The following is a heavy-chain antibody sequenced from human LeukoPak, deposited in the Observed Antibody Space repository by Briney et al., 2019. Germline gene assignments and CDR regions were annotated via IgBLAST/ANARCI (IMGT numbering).Heavy chain of an antibody. V-gene: IGHV4-59*12. CDR3: ARFSYSNFDY. Sequence: SETLSLTCTVSGGSISSYYWSWIRQPPGKGLEWIGYIYYSGSTNYNPSLKSRVTISVDTSKNQFSLKLSSVTAADTAVYYCARFSYSNFDYWGQGTLVTVSS. CDR2: IYYSGST. D-gene: IGHD4-11*01. CDR1: GGSISSYY. J-gene: IGHJ4*02.